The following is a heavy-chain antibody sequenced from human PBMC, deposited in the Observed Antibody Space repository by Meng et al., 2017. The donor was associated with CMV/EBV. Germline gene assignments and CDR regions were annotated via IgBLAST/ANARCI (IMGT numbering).Heavy chain of an antibody. Sequence: GGSLRLSCAASGFTFSSYSMNWVRQAPGKGLEWVSSISSSSSYIYYADSVKGRFTISRDNAKSSLYLQMNSLRAEDTAVYYCASAAYDFWSGYYSGNWFDPWGQGTLVTVSS. J-gene: IGHJ5*02. D-gene: IGHD3-3*01. CDR3: ASAAYDFWSGYYSGNWFDP. CDR1: GFTFSSYS. V-gene: IGHV3-21*01. CDR2: ISSSSSYI.